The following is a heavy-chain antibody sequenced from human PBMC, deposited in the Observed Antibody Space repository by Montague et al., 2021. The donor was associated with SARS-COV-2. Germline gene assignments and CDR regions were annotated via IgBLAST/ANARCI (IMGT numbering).Heavy chain of an antibody. CDR2: INHSGST. Sequence: SETLSLTCAVYGGSFSGYYWNWIRQPPGKGLEWIGEINHSGSTSYNPSLKSRATMSVDTSKNQFSLKLSSVTAADTAVYYCARGARQGYGFRLGSFDSWGQGTLVTVSS. CDR3: ARGARQGYGFRLGSFDS. V-gene: IGHV4-34*01. D-gene: IGHD3-10*01. CDR1: GGSFSGYY. J-gene: IGHJ4*02.